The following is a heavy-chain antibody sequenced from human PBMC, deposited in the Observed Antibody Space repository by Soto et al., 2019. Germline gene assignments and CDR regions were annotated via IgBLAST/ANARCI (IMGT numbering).Heavy chain of an antibody. CDR2: ISAYNGNT. Sequence: ASVKVSCKASGYTFTSYGISWVRQAPGQGLEWMGWISAYNGNTNYAQKLQGRVTMTTDTSTSTAYMELRSLISDDTAVYYCARDQSYGGAFDYWGQGTLVTVSS. V-gene: IGHV1-18*01. D-gene: IGHD2-21*01. CDR1: GYTFTSYG. J-gene: IGHJ4*02. CDR3: ARDQSYGGAFDY.